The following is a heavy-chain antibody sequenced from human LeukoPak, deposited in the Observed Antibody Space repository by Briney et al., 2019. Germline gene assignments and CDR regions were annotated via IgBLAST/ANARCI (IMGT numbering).Heavy chain of an antibody. J-gene: IGHJ5*02. D-gene: IGHD3-10*01. V-gene: IGHV1-8*01. CDR1: GYTFTSYD. CDR2: MNPNSGNT. CDR3: ARSKRIYGSGKGGFDP. Sequence: GASVKVSCKASGYTFTSYDINWVRQATGQGLEWMGWMNPNSGNTGYAQKFQGRVTMTRNTSISTAYMELSSLRSEDTAVYYCARSKRIYGSGKGGFDPWGQGTLVTVSS.